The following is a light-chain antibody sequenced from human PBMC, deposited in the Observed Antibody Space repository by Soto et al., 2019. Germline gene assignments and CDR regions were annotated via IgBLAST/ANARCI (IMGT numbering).Light chain of an antibody. CDR3: QQYASSPLT. CDR1: QSVSSY. J-gene: IGKJ4*02. CDR2: DAS. V-gene: IGKV3-20*01. Sequence: EIVLTQSPGTLSLSPGERATLSCRASQSVSSYLAWYQQKPGQAPRLLIHDASNRATGITARFSASGSGTDFTLHISRLQPEDFAVYYCQQYASSPLTSGGGTKVDI.